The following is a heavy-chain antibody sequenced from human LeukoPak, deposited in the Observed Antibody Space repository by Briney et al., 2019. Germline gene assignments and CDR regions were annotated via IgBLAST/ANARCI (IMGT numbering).Heavy chain of an antibody. CDR2: ISYSGST. Sequence: SETLSLTCTVSGDSVSSGTYYWSWVRQPPGKGLEWIGFISYSGSTNYNPSLKSRITIPVDMSKNQFSLKVRSVTAADTAVYYCARGPYVWGQGTMVTVSS. CDR3: ARGPYV. CDR1: GDSVSSGTYY. J-gene: IGHJ3*01. V-gene: IGHV4-61*01.